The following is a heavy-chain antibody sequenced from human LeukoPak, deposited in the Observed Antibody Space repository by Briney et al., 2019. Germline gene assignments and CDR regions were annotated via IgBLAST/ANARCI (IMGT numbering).Heavy chain of an antibody. V-gene: IGHV3-21*01. CDR2: ISSSSSYI. CDR3: ARDGDSSGYYPRRFDX. D-gene: IGHD3-22*01. J-gene: IGHJ5*02. Sequence: GALRLSCAASGFTFSSYSMNWVRQAPGKGLEWVSSISSSSSYIYYADSVKGRFTISRDNAKNSLYLQMNSLRAEDTAVYYCARDGDSSGYYPRRFDXXXQXTXXXVSS. CDR1: GFTFSSYS.